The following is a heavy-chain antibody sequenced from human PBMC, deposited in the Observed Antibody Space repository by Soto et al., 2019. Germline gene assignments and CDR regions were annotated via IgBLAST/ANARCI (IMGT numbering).Heavy chain of an antibody. D-gene: IGHD6-13*01. V-gene: IGHV1-3*01. CDR3: ARGLAADGA. CDR2: INAGSGNT. Sequence: QVQLVQSGAEVKKPGASVKVSCTASGYTFTHYAIHWVRHAPGQRLEWMGFINAGSGNTKYSQTFQGRLTFTKDTSPSTAYMALSRLRSEETAIYYCARGLAADGAWGQGTLVTVSS. J-gene: IGHJ5*02. CDR1: GYTFTHYA.